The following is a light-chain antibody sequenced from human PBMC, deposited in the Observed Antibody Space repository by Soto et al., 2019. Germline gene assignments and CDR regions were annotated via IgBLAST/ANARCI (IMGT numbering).Light chain of an antibody. CDR3: QQYGTSPRT. CDR2: GAS. J-gene: IGKJ5*01. Sequence: EIVMTQSPATLSVSPGERATLSCRASQSVSSTHLAWYQLKPGQAPRLFIYGASSRATGIPDRFSGSGSGTDFTLTISRLEPEDFAVYICQQYGTSPRTFGQGTRLEIK. V-gene: IGKV3-20*01. CDR1: QSVSSTH.